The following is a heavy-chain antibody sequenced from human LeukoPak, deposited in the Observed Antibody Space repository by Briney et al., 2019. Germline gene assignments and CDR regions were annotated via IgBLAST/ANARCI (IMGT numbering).Heavy chain of an antibody. V-gene: IGHV1-8*01. Sequence: ASVKVSCKASGYTFTSYDLNWVRQATGQGLEWMGWMNPNSGNTGYAQKFQGRVTMTRNTSISTAYMELSSLRSEDTAVYYCARVSGYDFYYYSYYMDVWGKGTTVTISS. D-gene: IGHD5-12*01. J-gene: IGHJ6*03. CDR1: GYTFTSYD. CDR3: ARVSGYDFYYYSYYMDV. CDR2: MNPNSGNT.